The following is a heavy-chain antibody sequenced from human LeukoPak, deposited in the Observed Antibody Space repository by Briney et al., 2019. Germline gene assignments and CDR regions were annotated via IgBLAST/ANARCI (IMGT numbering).Heavy chain of an antibody. V-gene: IGHV5-51*01. CDR3: ARLLNYDDLDY. Sequence: GESLKISCKGSGYSFTSYWIGWVRQMPGKGLEWMGIIYPGDSDTRYSPSFQGQVTISADKSITTAYLQWGSLKASDTAMYYCARLLNYDDLDYWGQGTLVTVSS. CDR2: IYPGDSDT. CDR1: GYSFTSYW. D-gene: IGHD3-22*01. J-gene: IGHJ4*02.